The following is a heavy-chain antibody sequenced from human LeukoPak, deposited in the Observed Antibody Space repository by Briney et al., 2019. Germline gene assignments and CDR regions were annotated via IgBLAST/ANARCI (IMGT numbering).Heavy chain of an antibody. D-gene: IGHD3-22*01. CDR3: ARVAAWDSSGYLCDY. J-gene: IGHJ4*02. CDR1: GYTFSSYE. CDR2: INSDGSST. Sequence: PGGSLRLSCAASGYTFSSYEMKWVRQAPGKGLVWVSRINSDGSSTIYADSVKGRFTISRENAKNTLYLQMNSLRAEDTAVYYCARVAAWDSSGYLCDYWGQGTLVTVSS. V-gene: IGHV3-74*01.